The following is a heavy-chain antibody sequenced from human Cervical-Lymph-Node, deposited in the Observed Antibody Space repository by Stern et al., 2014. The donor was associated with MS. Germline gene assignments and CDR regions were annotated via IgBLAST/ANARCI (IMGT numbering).Heavy chain of an antibody. CDR2: ISPSGSYE. CDR1: GFTLSNFS. CDR3: AGAIGSFYSYYVMDV. J-gene: IGHJ6*02. Sequence: EVQLVESGGGLVKPGGSLRLSCAASGFTLSNFSMNWVRQAPGKGLEWVSSISPSGSYEYYVDSVKGRFTVSRDNAKNSLYLQMDSLRVEDTAVYFCAGAIGSFYSYYVMDVWGQGTTVTVS. V-gene: IGHV3-21*02. D-gene: IGHD2/OR15-2a*01.